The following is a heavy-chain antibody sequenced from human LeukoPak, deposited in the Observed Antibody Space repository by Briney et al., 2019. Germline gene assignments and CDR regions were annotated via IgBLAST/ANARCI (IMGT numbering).Heavy chain of an antibody. D-gene: IGHD3-3*01. CDR3: ARATPYYDFWSGYYAAAFDI. J-gene: IGHJ3*02. CDR1: GFPFSSYS. Sequence: GGSLGLSCAASGFPFSSYSMNWVRQAPGKGLEWVSSISRSSGYIYYADSVKRRFTISRANAKNALSLQMNSLRAEDTAVYYCARATPYYDFWSGYYAAAFDIWGQGRMVTVSS. CDR2: ISRSSGYI. V-gene: IGHV3-21*01.